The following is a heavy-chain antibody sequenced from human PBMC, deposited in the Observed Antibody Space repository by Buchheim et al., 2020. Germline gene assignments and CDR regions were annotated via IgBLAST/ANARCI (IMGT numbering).Heavy chain of an antibody. CDR1: GGSISSGGYS. D-gene: IGHD3-22*01. CDR2: VYHSGST. J-gene: IGHJ4*02. CDR3: ARVDSSGYPFDY. V-gene: IGHV4-30-2*01. Sequence: QLQLQESGSGLVKPSQTLSLTCAVSGGSISSGGYSWSWIRQPPGKGLEWIGYVYHSGSTYYNPSLKSRVTISVYRSTNHFSQKLSSVTAADTAVYYCARVDSSGYPFDYGGQGTL.